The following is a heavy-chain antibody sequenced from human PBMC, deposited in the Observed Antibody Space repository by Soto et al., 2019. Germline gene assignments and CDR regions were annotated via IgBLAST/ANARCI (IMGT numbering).Heavy chain of an antibody. CDR2: ISSSAVYL. CDR3: VRDGLDYYDTERLYFDK. J-gene: IGHJ4*02. CDR1: GFNFITSS. Sequence: EVQLVESGGGPVRPGGSLKLSCAASGFNFITSSLSWVRQAPGKGLDWVASISSSAVYLDYADSVKGRFTISRDNANNSLYLQMNSLIAEDTATYYCVRDGLDYYDTERLYFDKWGQGTLVTVSS. V-gene: IGHV3-21*01. D-gene: IGHD3-22*01.